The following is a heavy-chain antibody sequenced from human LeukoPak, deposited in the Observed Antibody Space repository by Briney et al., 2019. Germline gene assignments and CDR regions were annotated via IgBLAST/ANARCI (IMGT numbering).Heavy chain of an antibody. CDR1: GYTYTSYG. CDR3: ARDTAVAYYGMDV. CDR2: ISAYNRNT. V-gene: IGHV1-18*01. Sequence: ASVKVSCKASGYTYTSYGISWVRQAPGQGLEWMGWISAYNRNTKYAQKFQDRVTMTTDSSTTTAYMELRSLTSDDTALYYCARDTAVAYYGMDVWGQGTTVTVSS. J-gene: IGHJ6*02. D-gene: IGHD5-18*01.